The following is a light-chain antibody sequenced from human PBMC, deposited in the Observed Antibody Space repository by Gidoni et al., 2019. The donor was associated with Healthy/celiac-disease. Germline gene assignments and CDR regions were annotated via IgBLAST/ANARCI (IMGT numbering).Light chain of an antibody. Sequence: SSELTQHPAVSVALGQTVRITCQGDSLSSYYASWYQQKPGQAPVLVIYGKNNRPSGIPDRFSGSSSGNTASLTITGAQAEDEADYYCNSRDSSGNHLYVFGTGTKVTVL. CDR2: GKN. V-gene: IGLV3-19*01. CDR3: NSRDSSGNHLYV. CDR1: SLSSYY. J-gene: IGLJ1*01.